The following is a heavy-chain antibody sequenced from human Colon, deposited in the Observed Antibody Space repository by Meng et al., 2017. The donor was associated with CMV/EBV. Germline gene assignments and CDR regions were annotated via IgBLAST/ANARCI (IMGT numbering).Heavy chain of an antibody. V-gene: IGHV4-59*01. CDR2: IYHSGTT. CDR1: GGSITSSF. D-gene: IGHD3-3*02. CDR3: AKDGRIFGLVSFDY. J-gene: IGHJ4*02. Sequence: SETLSLTCTVSGGSITSSFWSWIRQLPGKGLEWIGYIYHSGTTNYNPSLKSRVTMSLDTSQNQFSLRLTSVTAADTAVYDCAKDGRIFGLVSFDYWGQGTLVTVSS.